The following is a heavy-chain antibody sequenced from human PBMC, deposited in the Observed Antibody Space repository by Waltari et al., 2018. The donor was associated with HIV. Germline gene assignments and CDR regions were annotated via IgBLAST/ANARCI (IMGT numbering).Heavy chain of an antibody. V-gene: IGHV4-39*01. J-gene: IGHJ2*01. CDR3: ARHSGPYVHFFDL. CDR1: GVPLTSKNYY. Sequence: QLQESGPALVKPSETLSLSCSVSGVPLTSKNYYWGWVRQSPGKRLDWIASVSYGGNTYNNPSLKSRLSLSLDTSKNRLSLNVTSVTAADTAVYYCARHSGPYVHFFDLWGRGTLVTVTS. D-gene: IGHD3-16*01. CDR2: VSYGGNT.